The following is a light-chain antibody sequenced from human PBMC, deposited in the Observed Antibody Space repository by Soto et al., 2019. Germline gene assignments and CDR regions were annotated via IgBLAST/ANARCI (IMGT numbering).Light chain of an antibody. CDR2: GAS. CDR1: QSVSSN. CDR3: QQYNNWPPGFT. J-gene: IGKJ3*01. V-gene: IGKV3-15*01. Sequence: EIVMTQSPATLSVSPGERATLSCRASQSVSSNLAWYQQKPGQAPRLLIYGASTRATGIPARFSGSGSGTELTLTISSLQSEDVAVYYCQQYNNWPPGFTFGPGTKVDIK.